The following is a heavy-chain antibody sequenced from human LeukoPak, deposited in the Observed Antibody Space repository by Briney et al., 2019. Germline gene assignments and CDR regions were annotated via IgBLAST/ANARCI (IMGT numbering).Heavy chain of an antibody. Sequence: GGSLRLSCAASGFSFSSHWVHWVRQAPGKGLVWVSRISDDGSYTSNVDSVKGRFTISRDNVSNMLYLHMNSLRAEDTAVYYCASFGISWRSSYWGQGTLVTVSS. CDR2: ISDDGSYT. D-gene: IGHD2-21*01. J-gene: IGHJ4*02. CDR3: ASFGISWRSSY. CDR1: GFSFSSHW. V-gene: IGHV3-74*01.